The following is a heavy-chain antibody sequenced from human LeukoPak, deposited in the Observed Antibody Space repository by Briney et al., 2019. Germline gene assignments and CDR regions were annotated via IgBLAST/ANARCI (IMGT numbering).Heavy chain of an antibody. D-gene: IGHD3-10*01. V-gene: IGHV1-18*01. CDR3: ARQPLGRVYGSGSPGLGY. CDR2: ISAYNGNT. J-gene: IGHJ4*02. CDR1: GYTFTSYD. Sequence: GASVKVSCKASGYTFTSYDINWVRQAPGQGLEWMGWISAYNGNTNYAQKLQGRVTMTTDTSTSTAYMELRSLRSDDTAVYYCARQPLGRVYGSGSPGLGYWGQGTLVTVSS.